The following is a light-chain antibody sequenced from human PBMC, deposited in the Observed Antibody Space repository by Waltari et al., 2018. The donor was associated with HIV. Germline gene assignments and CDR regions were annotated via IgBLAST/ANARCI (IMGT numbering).Light chain of an antibody. CDR1: ISTIGTNS. J-gene: IGLJ2*01. Sequence: QSVPTQPPSASGTPGQRVTLPCSGTISTIGTNSVTWYQQLPGTAPKLLIFSDDQRPSGVPDRFSGSKSGTSASLTISGLQSEDEGDYYCAAWDDSLSEPYVLFGGGTRLTVL. CDR3: AAWDDSLSEPYVL. V-gene: IGLV1-44*01. CDR2: SDD.